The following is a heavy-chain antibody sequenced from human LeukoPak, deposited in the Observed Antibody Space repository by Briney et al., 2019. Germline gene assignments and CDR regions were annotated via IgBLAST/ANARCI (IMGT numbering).Heavy chain of an antibody. CDR1: GFTISTYA. D-gene: IGHD5-24*01. CDR3: AKEFIAGDGHVDCDS. Sequence: SGGSLRLSCAASGFTISTYAMTWVRQAPGKWLEWVSSITSSGATTYYADSVKGRFTISRDISKNTLYLQMNSLTAEDSAVYYCAKEFIAGDGHVDCDSWGQGTLVTVSS. J-gene: IGHJ4*02. V-gene: IGHV3-23*01. CDR2: ITSSGATT.